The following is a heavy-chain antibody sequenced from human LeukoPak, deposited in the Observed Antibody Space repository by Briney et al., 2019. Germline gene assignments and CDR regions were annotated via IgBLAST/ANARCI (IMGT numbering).Heavy chain of an antibody. CDR3: ATNVVVKRYFDY. CDR1: GFTFSNHA. Sequence: PGGSLRLSCAASGFTFSNHAMSWVLQAPGKGLQWVSVISGSGRTTEYADSVKGRFTISRDNSKNTLSLQMNSLRVEDTAIYYCATNVVVKRYFDYWGQGTLITVSS. CDR2: ISGSGRTT. J-gene: IGHJ4*02. V-gene: IGHV3-23*01. D-gene: IGHD2-15*01.